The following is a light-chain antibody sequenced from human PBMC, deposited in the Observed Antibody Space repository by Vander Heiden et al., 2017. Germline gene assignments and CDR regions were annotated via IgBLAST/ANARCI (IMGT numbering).Light chain of an antibody. CDR2: KAS. CDR1: QSISSW. Sequence: DIQMTQSPSTLSASVGDRVTITCRASQSISSWLAWYQQKPGKVPKLLIYKASSLQSGVPSRFNGSGSGTEFTLTISSLQPDDFATYYCQHYNSYFLTFCQGTNVEIK. V-gene: IGKV1-5*03. CDR3: QHYNSYFLT. J-gene: IGKJ1*01.